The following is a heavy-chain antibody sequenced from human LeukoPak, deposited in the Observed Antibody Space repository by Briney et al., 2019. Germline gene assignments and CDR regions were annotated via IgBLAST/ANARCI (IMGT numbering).Heavy chain of an antibody. D-gene: IGHD5-18*01. Sequence: GGSLRLSCAASGFTFSSYSINWVRQAPGKGPEWVSYISSSSGTIYYADSVKGRFTISRDNAKNSLYLQMNSLRDEDTAVYYCARDGAMDGPDFDYWGQGSLVTVSS. CDR1: GFTFSSYS. J-gene: IGHJ4*02. CDR3: ARDGAMDGPDFDY. V-gene: IGHV3-48*02. CDR2: ISSSSGTI.